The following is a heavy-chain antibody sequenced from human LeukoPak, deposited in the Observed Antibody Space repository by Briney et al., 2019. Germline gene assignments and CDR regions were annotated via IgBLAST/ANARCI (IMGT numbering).Heavy chain of an antibody. D-gene: IGHD3-9*01. J-gene: IGHJ4*02. CDR3: AREDPYYDILTGPFDY. Sequence: ASVKVSCKASGYTFTSYYMHWVRQAPGQGLEWMGIIIPSGGSTSYAQKFQGRVTITRDTSASTAYMELSSLRSEDTAVYYCAREDPYYDILTGPFDYWGQGTLVTVSS. CDR2: IIPSGGST. CDR1: GYTFTSYY. V-gene: IGHV1-46*01.